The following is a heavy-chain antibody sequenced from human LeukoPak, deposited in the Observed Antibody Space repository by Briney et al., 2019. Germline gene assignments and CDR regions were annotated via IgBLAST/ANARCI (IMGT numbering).Heavy chain of an antibody. J-gene: IGHJ4*02. CDR2: IYSGGST. Sequence: GGSLRLSCAASGFTVSSNYMSWVRQAPGKGLEWVSVIYSGGSTYYADSVKGRFTISRDNSKNTLYLQMNSLRAEDAAVYYCAIAQGGDYFDYWGQGTLVTVSS. CDR1: GFTVSSNY. V-gene: IGHV3-66*01. D-gene: IGHD4-17*01. CDR3: AIAQGGDYFDY.